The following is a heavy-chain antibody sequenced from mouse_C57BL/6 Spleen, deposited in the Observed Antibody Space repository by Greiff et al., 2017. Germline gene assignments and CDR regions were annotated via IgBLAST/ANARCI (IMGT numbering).Heavy chain of an antibody. D-gene: IGHD1-1*01. J-gene: IGHJ1*03. Sequence: VQLQQSGPELVKPGASVKISCKASGYTFTDYYMNWVKQSHGKSLEWIGDINPNNGGTSYNQKFKGKATLTVDKSSSTAYMELRSLTSEDSAVYYCARSYGISDRYFDVWGTGTTVTVSS. V-gene: IGHV1-26*01. CDR3: ARSYGISDRYFDV. CDR1: GYTFTDYY. CDR2: INPNNGGT.